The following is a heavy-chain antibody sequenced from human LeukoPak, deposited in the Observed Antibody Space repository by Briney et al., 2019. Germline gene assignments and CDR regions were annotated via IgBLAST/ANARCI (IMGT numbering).Heavy chain of an antibody. Sequence: PGGSLRLSCAVSGFTFNKYYMHWVRQAPGKGLVWVSRISSDGSNTNYADSVKGRFTISRDNAKNTLYLQMNSLRAEDTAVYYCIRVPYWGQGPLVTVSS. J-gene: IGHJ4*02. CDR2: ISSDGSNT. V-gene: IGHV3-74*01. CDR3: IRVPY. CDR1: GFTFNKYY.